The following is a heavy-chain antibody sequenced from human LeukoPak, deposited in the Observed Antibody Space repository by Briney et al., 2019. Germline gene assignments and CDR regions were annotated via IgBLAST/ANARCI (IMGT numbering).Heavy chain of an antibody. Sequence: SETLSLTCTVSGGSISTYFWSWIRQPPGKGLEWIGEINHSGSTNYNPSLKSRVTISVDTSKNQFSLKLSSVTAADTAVYYCASAACSGGSCYSISRAFDIWGQGTMVTVSS. D-gene: IGHD2-15*01. CDR2: INHSGST. V-gene: IGHV4-34*01. J-gene: IGHJ3*02. CDR3: ASAACSGGSCYSISRAFDI. CDR1: GGSISTYF.